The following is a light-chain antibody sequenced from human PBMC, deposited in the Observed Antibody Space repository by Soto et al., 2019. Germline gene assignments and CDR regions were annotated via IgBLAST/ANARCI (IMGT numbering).Light chain of an antibody. V-gene: IGLV2-23*01. CDR2: EGS. J-gene: IGLJ1*01. CDR3: CSYAGSSFYV. Sequence: ALAQPASVSGSPGQSITISCTGTSSDVGSYNLVSWYQQHPGKAPKLMIYEGSKRPSGVSNRFSGSKSGNTASLTISGLQAEDEADYYCCSYAGSSFYVFGTGTKVTV. CDR1: SSDVGSYNL.